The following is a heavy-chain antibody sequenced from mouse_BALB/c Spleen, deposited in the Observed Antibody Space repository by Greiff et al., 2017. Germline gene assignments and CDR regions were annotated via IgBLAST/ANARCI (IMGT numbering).Heavy chain of an antibody. V-gene: IGHV5-6*01. J-gene: IGHJ3*01. CDR1: GFTFSSYG. CDR2: ISSGGSYT. Sequence: EVQLVESGGDLVKPGGSLKLSCAASGFTFSSYGMSWVRQTPDKRLEWVATISSGGSYTYYPDSVKGRFTISRDNAKNTLYLQMSSLKSEDTAMFFGERNGYGSGEAWFAYWGHGTLVTVSA. D-gene: IGHD1-1*01. CDR3: ERNGYGSGEAWFAY.